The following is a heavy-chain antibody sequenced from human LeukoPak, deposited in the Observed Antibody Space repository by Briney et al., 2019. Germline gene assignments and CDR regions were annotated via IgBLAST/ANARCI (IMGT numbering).Heavy chain of an antibody. V-gene: IGHV4-34*01. CDR3: ARVYCSSTSCYESQTPYGGVLRLDWYFDI. J-gene: IGHJ2*01. CDR2: SNHSGST. Sequence: SETLSLTCAVYGGSFSGYYWSWIRQPPGKGLEWIGESNHSGSTNYNPSLKSRVTISVDTSKNQFSLKLSSVTAADTAVYYCARVYCSSTSCYESQTPYGGVLRLDWYFDIWGRGTLVTVSS. D-gene: IGHD2-2*01. CDR1: GGSFSGYY.